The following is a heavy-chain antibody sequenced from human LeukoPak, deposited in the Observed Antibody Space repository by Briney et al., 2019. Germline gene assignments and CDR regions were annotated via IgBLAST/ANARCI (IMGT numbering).Heavy chain of an antibody. V-gene: IGHV4-34*01. D-gene: IGHD3-22*01. J-gene: IGHJ4*02. CDR3: ARVRTITMIVEFKYYFDY. Sequence: SETLSLTCAVYGGSFSGYYWSWIRQPPGKGLEWIGEINHSGSTNYNPSLKSRVTISVDTSKNQFSLKLSSVTAADTAVYYCARVRTITMIVEFKYYFDYWGQGTLVTVSS. CDR1: GGSFSGYY. CDR2: INHSGST.